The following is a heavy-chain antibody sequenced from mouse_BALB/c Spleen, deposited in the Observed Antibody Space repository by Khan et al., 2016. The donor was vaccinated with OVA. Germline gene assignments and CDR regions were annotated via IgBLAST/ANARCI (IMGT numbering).Heavy chain of an antibody. J-gene: IGHJ3*01. CDR3: TRRNWDVAWFAY. D-gene: IGHD4-1*01. Sequence: EVQLQESGTVLARPGASVKMSCKASGYTFTSYWIHWIKQRPGQGLEWIGDIYPGNTDTNYNQKFKGKAKLTAVTSTSTAYMELSSLTNEDSAVYYCTRRNWDVAWFAYWGHGTLVTVSA. V-gene: IGHV1-5*01. CDR2: IYPGNTDT. CDR1: GYTFTSYW.